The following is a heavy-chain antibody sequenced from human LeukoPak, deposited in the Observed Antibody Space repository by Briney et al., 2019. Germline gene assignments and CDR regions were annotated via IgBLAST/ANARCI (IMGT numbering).Heavy chain of an antibody. V-gene: IGHV3-23*01. CDR3: AKLSGIRAWHFDY. D-gene: IGHD1-26*01. CDR1: AFTFSSYA. J-gene: IGHJ4*02. CDR2: IHGSSDTT. Sequence: GGSLRLSCAASAFTFSSYAMSWVRQAPGKGLEWVSTIHGSSDTTYYADSVKGRFTISRDNSKNTLFLQMNSLRAEDTAVYYCAKLSGIRAWHFDYWGQGTLVTVSS.